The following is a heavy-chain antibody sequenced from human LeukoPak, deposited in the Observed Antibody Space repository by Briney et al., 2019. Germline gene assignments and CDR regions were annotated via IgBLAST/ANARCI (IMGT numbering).Heavy chain of an antibody. V-gene: IGHV3-53*01. CDR2: IYSGGST. CDR1: GFTVSSNY. Sequence: GGSLRLSCAASGFTVSSNYMSWDRQAPGKGLEWVSVIYSGGSTYYADSVKGRFTISRDNSRNTLYLQMNSLRAEDTAVYYCARDATFDAFDIWGQGTMVTVSS. J-gene: IGHJ3*02. CDR3: ARDATFDAFDI.